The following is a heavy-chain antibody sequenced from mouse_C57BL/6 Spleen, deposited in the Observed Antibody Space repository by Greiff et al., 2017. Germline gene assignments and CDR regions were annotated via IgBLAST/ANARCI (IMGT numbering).Heavy chain of an antibody. V-gene: IGHV1-76*01. CDR2: IYPGSGNT. J-gene: IGHJ2*01. Sequence: QVHVKQSGAELVRPGASVKLSCKASGYTFTDYHINWVKQRPGQGLEWIARIYPGSGNTYYNEKFKGKATLTAEKSSSTAYMQLSSLTSEDSAVYFCARGGYYSNYFDYWGQGTTLTVSS. D-gene: IGHD2-5*01. CDR1: GYTFTDYH. CDR3: ARGGYYSNYFDY.